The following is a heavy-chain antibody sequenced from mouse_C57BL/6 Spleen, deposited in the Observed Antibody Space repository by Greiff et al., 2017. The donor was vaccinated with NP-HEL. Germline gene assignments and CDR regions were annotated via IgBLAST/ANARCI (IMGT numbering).Heavy chain of an antibody. CDR3: ARRYSNEGFAY. D-gene: IGHD2-5*01. CDR1: GFTFSDYG. V-gene: IGHV5-17*01. Sequence: EVMLVESGGGLVKPGGSLKLSCAASGFTFSDYGMHWVRQAPEKGLEWVAYISSGSSTIYYADTVKGRFTISRDTAKNTLFLQMTSLRSEDTAMYYCARRYSNEGFAYWGQGTLVTVSA. CDR2: ISSGSSTI. J-gene: IGHJ3*01.